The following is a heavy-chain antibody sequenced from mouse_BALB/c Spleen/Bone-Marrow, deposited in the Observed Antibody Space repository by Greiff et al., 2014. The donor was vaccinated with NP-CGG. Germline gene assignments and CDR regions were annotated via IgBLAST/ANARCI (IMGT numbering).Heavy chain of an antibody. CDR2: ISYSGST. J-gene: IGHJ1*01. CDR1: GYSITSDYA. V-gene: IGHV3-2*02. Sequence: EVMLVESGPGLVKPSQSLSLTCTVTGYSITSDYAWNWIRQFPGNKLEWMGYISYSGSTSYNPSLKSRISITRDTSKNQFFLQLNSVTTEDTATYYCARDDYGVWGAGTTVTVSS. D-gene: IGHD2-4*01. CDR3: ARDDYGV.